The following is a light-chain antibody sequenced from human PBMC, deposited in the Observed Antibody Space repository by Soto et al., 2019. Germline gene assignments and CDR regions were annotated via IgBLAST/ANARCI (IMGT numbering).Light chain of an antibody. V-gene: IGKV1-27*01. CDR1: QGIRTY. J-gene: IGKJ4*01. Sequence: DIQMTQSPSSLSASVGDRVTITCRASQGIRTYLAWYQQKPGKVPKLLIYAASTLQTGVPSRFSGSGSGTDFTLTISSLQPEDVATYYCQKYNSARALTFGGGTKVEIK. CDR2: AAS. CDR3: QKYNSARALT.